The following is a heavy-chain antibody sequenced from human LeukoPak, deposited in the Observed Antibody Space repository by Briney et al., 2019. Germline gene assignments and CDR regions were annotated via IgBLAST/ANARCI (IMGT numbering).Heavy chain of an antibody. D-gene: IGHD6-19*01. CDR3: AKSALSSGWANDAFDI. CDR2: IRHDGSNK. V-gene: IGHV3-30*02. CDR1: GFTFSSYG. J-gene: IGHJ3*02. Sequence: GGSLRLSCAASGFTFSSYGMHWVRQAPGKGLEWVAFIRHDGSNKYYADSVKGRFTISRDNSKNTLYLQMNSLRAEDTAVYYCAKSALSSGWANDAFDIWGQGTMVTVSS.